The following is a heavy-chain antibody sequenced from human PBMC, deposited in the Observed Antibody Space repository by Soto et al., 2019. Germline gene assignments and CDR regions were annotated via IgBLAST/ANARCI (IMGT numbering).Heavy chain of an antibody. J-gene: IGHJ1*01. Sequence: ASVKVSCKASGYTFTSYGISWVRQAPGQGLEWMGWISAYNGNTNYAQKLQGRVTMTTDTSTSTAYMELRSLRSDDTAVYYCARGHDCGDPGPAEYFQHWGQGTLVTVSS. D-gene: IGHD4-17*01. CDR2: ISAYNGNT. CDR1: GYTFTSYG. CDR3: ARGHDCGDPGPAEYFQH. V-gene: IGHV1-18*01.